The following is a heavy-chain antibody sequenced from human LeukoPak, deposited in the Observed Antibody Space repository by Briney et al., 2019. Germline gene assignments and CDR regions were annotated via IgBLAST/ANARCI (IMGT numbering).Heavy chain of an antibody. Sequence: PGGSLRLSCAASGFIFSSYTINWVRQAPGKGLEWVSSISGSSTDIYYADSVKGRFTISRDNAKSSVYLQMNSLRAEDTAVYYCAKGARIAVAVLDYWGQGTLVTVSS. CDR3: AKGARIAVAVLDY. CDR1: GFIFSSYT. D-gene: IGHD6-19*01. J-gene: IGHJ4*02. V-gene: IGHV3-21*04. CDR2: ISGSSTDI.